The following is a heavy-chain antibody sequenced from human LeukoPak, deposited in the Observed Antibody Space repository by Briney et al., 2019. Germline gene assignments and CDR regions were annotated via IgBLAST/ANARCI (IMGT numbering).Heavy chain of an antibody. J-gene: IGHJ4*02. V-gene: IGHV3-21*01. CDR2: INSRSSYI. D-gene: IGHD2-2*01. CDR1: GFTFRKYS. Sequence: GGSLRLSCAASGFTFRKYSMQWVRQAPGKGLEWVSSINSRSSYIHYADSVKGRFTISRDNAKNSLFLQMNSLRAEDTAVYYCARDKYSSSWFADSWGQGTPVTVSS. CDR3: ARDKYSSSWFADS.